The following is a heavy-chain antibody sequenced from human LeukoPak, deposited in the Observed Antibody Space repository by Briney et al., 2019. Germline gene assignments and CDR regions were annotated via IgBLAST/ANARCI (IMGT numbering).Heavy chain of an antibody. CDR3: ACGVDFSSGSKRGVEY. D-gene: IGHD3-3*01. Sequence: PGGSLRLSCTASEFTFSTYSMNWVRQAPGKGLEWISYMSRSGDTISYADSVKGRFTISRDNAKSSLFLEMNSLRVEDTAIYYCACGVDFSSGSKRGVEYWGLGTLVTVSS. CDR1: EFTFSTYS. V-gene: IGHV3-48*01. CDR2: MSRSGDTI. J-gene: IGHJ4*02.